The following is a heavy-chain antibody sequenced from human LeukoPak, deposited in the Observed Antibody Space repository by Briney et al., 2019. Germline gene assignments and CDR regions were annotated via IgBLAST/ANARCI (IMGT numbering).Heavy chain of an antibody. D-gene: IGHD2-2*01. Sequence: SETPSLTCAVYGGSFSGYYWSWIRQPPGKGLEWIGEINHSGSTNYNPSPKSRVTISVDTSKNQFSLKLSSVTAADTAVYYCARAKSWRVVVPAARPYNWFDPWGQGTLVTVSS. CDR3: ARAKSWRVVVPAARPYNWFDP. CDR2: INHSGST. V-gene: IGHV4-34*01. J-gene: IGHJ5*02. CDR1: GGSFSGYY.